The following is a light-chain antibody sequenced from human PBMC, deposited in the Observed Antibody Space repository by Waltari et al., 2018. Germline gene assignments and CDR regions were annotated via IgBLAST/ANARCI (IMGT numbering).Light chain of an antibody. CDR3: SSYAGINNWI. Sequence: QSALTQPPSASGSPGQSVTISCTGTSSDVGGYNYVSWYQQHPGKAPKLMIYEVSKRPSVFPDRVSGSKSGNSVSLTVSGLQAEDEADYYFSSYAGINNWIFGCGTQLTVL. CDR2: EVS. V-gene: IGLV2-8*01. J-gene: IGLJ2*01. CDR1: SSDVGGYNY.